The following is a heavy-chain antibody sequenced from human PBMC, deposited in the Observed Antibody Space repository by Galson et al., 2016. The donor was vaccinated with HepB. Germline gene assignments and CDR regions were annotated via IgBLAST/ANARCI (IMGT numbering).Heavy chain of an antibody. CDR1: GGSISGGGHY. Sequence: TLSLTCTVSGGSISGGGHYWSWIRQHPGKGLEFIGYIYYSGSTDYNPSLKSRVTISVGTSKNQFSLKLTSVTAADTAVYYCARTLRGSVLNYYYNGLDVWGQGTTVTVSS. J-gene: IGHJ6*02. CDR2: IYYSGST. V-gene: IGHV4-31*03. CDR3: ARTLRGSVLNYYYNGLDV. D-gene: IGHD3-10*01.